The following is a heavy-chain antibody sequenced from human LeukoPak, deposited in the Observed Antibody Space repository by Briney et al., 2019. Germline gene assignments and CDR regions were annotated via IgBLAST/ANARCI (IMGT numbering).Heavy chain of an antibody. Sequence: SETLSLTCTVSGGSISSSSYYWGWIRQPPGKGLEWIGSIYYSGSTYYNPSLKSRVTISVDTSKNQFSLKLSSVTAADTAVYYCARDPSLSENYYDSSGSDAFDIWGQGTMVTVSS. CDR2: IYYSGST. V-gene: IGHV4-39*07. CDR3: ARDPSLSENYYDSSGSDAFDI. CDR1: GGSISSSSYY. D-gene: IGHD3-22*01. J-gene: IGHJ3*02.